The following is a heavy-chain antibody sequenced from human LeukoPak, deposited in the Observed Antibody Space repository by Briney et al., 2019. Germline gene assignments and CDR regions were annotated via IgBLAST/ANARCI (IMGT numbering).Heavy chain of an antibody. Sequence: KTSETLSLTCAVYGGSFSGYYWNWIRQPPGKGLEWIGEINNSGSTNYNPSLKSRVTISRDTSKNQFSLKLSSVTAADTAVYYCARNGGGYDFDYWGQGTLVTVSS. CDR1: GGSFSGYY. CDR3: ARNGGGYDFDY. CDR2: INNSGST. J-gene: IGHJ4*02. V-gene: IGHV4-34*01. D-gene: IGHD5-12*01.